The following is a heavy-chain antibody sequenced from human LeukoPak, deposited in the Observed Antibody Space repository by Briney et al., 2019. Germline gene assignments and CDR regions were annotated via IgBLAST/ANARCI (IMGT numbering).Heavy chain of an antibody. D-gene: IGHD3-3*01. V-gene: IGHV4-34*01. Sequence: SETLSLTCAVYGGSFSGYYWSWIRQPPGKGLEWIGEINHSGSTNYNPSLKSRVTISVDTSKNQFSLKLSSVTAADTAAYYCARLPRRSTRSANTNWFDPWGQGTLVTVSS. J-gene: IGHJ5*02. CDR1: GGSFSGYY. CDR3: ARLPRRSTRSANTNWFDP. CDR2: INHSGST.